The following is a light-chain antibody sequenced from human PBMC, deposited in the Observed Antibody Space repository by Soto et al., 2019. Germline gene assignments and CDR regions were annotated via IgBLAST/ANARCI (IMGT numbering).Light chain of an antibody. Sequence: QPVLTQPASVSGSPGQSITISCTGTSSDVGSYNLVSWYQQHPGKAPKLMIYEGNKRPSGVSNRFSGSKSGNTASLTISGLQAEDEADYYCCSYARSGGYVFGAGTKLTVL. J-gene: IGLJ1*01. CDR1: SSDVGSYNL. CDR3: CSYARSGGYV. V-gene: IGLV2-23*01. CDR2: EGN.